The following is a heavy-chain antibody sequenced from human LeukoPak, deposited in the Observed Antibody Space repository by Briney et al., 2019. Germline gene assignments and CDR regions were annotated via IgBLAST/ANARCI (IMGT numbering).Heavy chain of an antibody. D-gene: IGHD3-3*01. Sequence: PSETLSLTCTVSGGSISSYYWSWIRQPPGKGLEWIGYIYNSGSTNYNPSLKSRVTISLDTSKNQFSLKLSSVTAADTAVYYCASMDYDFWSGYYYGPFDPWGQGTLVTVSS. V-gene: IGHV4-59*08. J-gene: IGHJ5*02. CDR2: IYNSGST. CDR3: ASMDYDFWSGYYYGPFDP. CDR1: GGSISSYY.